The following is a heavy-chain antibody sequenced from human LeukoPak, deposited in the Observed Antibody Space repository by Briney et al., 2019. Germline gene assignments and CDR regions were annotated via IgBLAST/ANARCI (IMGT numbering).Heavy chain of an antibody. CDR1: GFTFSSYS. Sequence: PGGSLRLSCAASGFTFSSYSMNWVRQAPGKGLEWVSSISSSSNYIYYADSVKGRFTISRDNAKNSLYLQMNSLRAEDTAVYYCARDPSSGWYLKGWFDPWGQGTLVTVSS. J-gene: IGHJ5*02. V-gene: IGHV3-21*01. CDR2: ISSSSNYI. D-gene: IGHD6-19*01. CDR3: ARDPSSGWYLKGWFDP.